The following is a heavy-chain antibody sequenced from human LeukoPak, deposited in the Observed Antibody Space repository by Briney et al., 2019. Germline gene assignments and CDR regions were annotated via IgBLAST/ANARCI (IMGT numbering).Heavy chain of an antibody. J-gene: IGHJ3*02. D-gene: IGHD2-15*01. CDR2: IYTSGST. CDR1: GGSISSSSYY. Sequence: SETLSLTCTVSGGSISSSSYYWSWIRQPAGKGLEWIGRIYTSGSTNYNPSLKSRVTISLDTSKHQFSLKLSSVTAADTAVYYCARGGAGVVVVAATLGAFDIWGQGTMVTVSP. V-gene: IGHV4-61*02. CDR3: ARGGAGVVVVAATLGAFDI.